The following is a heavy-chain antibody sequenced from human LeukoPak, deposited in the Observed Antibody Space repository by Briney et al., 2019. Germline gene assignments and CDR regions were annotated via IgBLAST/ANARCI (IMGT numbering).Heavy chain of an antibody. J-gene: IGHJ4*02. Sequence: SETLSLTCAVYGASFSGYYWNWIRQSPGKGLEWIGEINQSGSTNYNPSLKSRVTISVDTSKKQFSLRLSSVSGADTAVYYCARGRGAVAGYFDHWGQGTLVTVSS. CDR3: ARGRGAVAGYFDH. V-gene: IGHV4-34*01. D-gene: IGHD6-19*01. CDR2: INQSGST. CDR1: GASFSGYY.